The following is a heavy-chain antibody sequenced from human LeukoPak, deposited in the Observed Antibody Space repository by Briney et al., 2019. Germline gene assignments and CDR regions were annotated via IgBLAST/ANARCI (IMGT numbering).Heavy chain of an antibody. CDR3: ARARDGHINNWFDP. CDR2: IYYSGST. Sequence: SETLSLTCSVSGGSINSYYWSWIRQPPGKGLEWIGYIYYSGSTEYNPSLKSRVTISVDTSKNQFSLKMSSVTAADTAVYYCARARDGHINNWFDPWGQGTLVTVSS. D-gene: IGHD5-24*01. CDR1: GGSINSYY. V-gene: IGHV4-59*01. J-gene: IGHJ5*02.